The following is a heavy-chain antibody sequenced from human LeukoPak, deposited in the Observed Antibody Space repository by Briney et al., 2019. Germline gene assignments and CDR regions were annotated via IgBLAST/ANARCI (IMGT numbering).Heavy chain of an antibody. Sequence: GASVKVSCKASGYTFTSYGISWVRQAPGQGPEWMGWISAYNGNTNYAQKLQGRVTMTTDTSTSTAYMELRSLRSDDTAVYYCARVKAMAHPYYFDYWGQGTLVTVSS. CDR3: ARVKAMAHPYYFDY. V-gene: IGHV1-18*01. J-gene: IGHJ4*02. D-gene: IGHD5-18*01. CDR1: GYTFTSYG. CDR2: ISAYNGNT.